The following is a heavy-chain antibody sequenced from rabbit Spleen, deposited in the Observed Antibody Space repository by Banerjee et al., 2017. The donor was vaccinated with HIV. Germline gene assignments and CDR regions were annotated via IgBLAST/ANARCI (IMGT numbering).Heavy chain of an antibody. CDR2: ITSGGIP. CDR1: GSDITRYA. CDR3: ARVHVGDPSNWPI. D-gene: IGHD2-1*01. J-gene: IGHJ4*02. V-gene: IGHV1S69*01. Sequence: QSLEESGGRLVTPGTPLTLTCTASGSDITRYAIAWVRRAPGRGLEYIGFITSGGIPVYASWAIGRFTISKTSTMVDLKITSPTTEDTATYFCARVHVGDPSNWPIWGPGTLVTVS.